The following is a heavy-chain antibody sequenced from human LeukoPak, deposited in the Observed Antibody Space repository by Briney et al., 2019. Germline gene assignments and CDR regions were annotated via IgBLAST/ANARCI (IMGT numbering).Heavy chain of an antibody. D-gene: IGHD4-17*01. V-gene: IGHV3-30*02. CDR1: GFTFSSYG. CDR2: IGYDGGNK. Sequence: GGSLRLSCAASGFTFSSYGMHWVRQAPGKGLEWVTFIGYDGGNKYYGDSVKGRFTISRDNSKNTLYLQMNSLRAEDTAVYYCAKGGDDYGPPGPWGQGTLVTVSP. CDR3: AKGGDDYGPPGP. J-gene: IGHJ5*02.